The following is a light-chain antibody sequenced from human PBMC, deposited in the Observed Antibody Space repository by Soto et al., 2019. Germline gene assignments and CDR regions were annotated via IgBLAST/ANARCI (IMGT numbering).Light chain of an antibody. CDR1: IIDIGGHDF. V-gene: IGLV2-11*01. CDR2: DVN. J-gene: IGLJ1*01. Sequence: SVLTQPRSVSGSPGQSVTISCTGTIIDIGGHDFVSWYQHHPGRAPKVIIYDVNKRPSGVPDRFSGSRSGNTASLTISGLQAEDEADYYCSSYTSSSTPYVFGTGTKVTVL. CDR3: SSYTSSSTPYV.